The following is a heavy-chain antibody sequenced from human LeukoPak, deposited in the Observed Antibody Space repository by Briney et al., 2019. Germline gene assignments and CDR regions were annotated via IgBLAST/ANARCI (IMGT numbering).Heavy chain of an antibody. CDR2: IYYSGST. V-gene: IGHV4-59*01. J-gene: IGHJ4*02. D-gene: IGHD4-17*01. Sequence: PSETLSLTWTVSGGSISSYYWSWIRQPPGKGLEWIGYIYYSGSTNYNPSLKSRVTISVDTSKNQFSLKLSSVTAADTAVYYCASVYGDYVYWGQGTLVTVSS. CDR3: ASVYGDYVY. CDR1: GGSISSYY.